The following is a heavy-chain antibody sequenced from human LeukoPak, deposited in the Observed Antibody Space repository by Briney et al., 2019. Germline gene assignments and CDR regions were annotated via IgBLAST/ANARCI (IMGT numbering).Heavy chain of an antibody. CDR2: IWYDGSNK. Sequence: PGGSLRLSCAASGFTFSSYGMHWVRQAPGEGLEWVAVIWYDGSNKYYADSVKGRFTISRDNSKNTLYLQMNSLRVEDTAIYYCARAGGTSWADYWGQGTLVTVSS. CDR3: ARAGGTSWADY. V-gene: IGHV3-33*01. D-gene: IGHD6-13*01. J-gene: IGHJ4*02. CDR1: GFTFSSYG.